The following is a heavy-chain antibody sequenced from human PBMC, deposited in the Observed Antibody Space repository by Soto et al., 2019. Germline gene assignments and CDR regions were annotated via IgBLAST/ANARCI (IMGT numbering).Heavy chain of an antibody. CDR2: ISGSGSSS. V-gene: IGHV3-23*01. CDR1: EFTSSSYA. D-gene: IGHD6-19*01. J-gene: IGHJ4*02. Sequence: GGSLRLSCAASEFTSSSYAMSWVRQAPGKGLEWVSAISGSGSSSYYADSVKGRFTISRDNSKNTLYLQMNSLRAEDTAVYYCAKCSPRYSSGLKAYYFDHWGQGTLVTVSS. CDR3: AKCSPRYSSGLKAYYFDH.